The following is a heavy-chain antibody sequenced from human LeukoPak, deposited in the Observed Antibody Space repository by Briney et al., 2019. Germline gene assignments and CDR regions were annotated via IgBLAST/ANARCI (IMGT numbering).Heavy chain of an antibody. V-gene: IGHV3-21*01. CDR3: ARGAVAGYFDY. J-gene: IGHJ4*02. CDR2: ISSSSSYI. Sequence: GGSLRLSCAASGFTFSSYSMNWVRQAPGKGLEWVSSISSSSSYIYYADSVKGRFTISRDNAKNSLCLQMNSLRAEDTAVYYCARGAVAGYFDYWGQGTLVTVSS. D-gene: IGHD6-19*01. CDR1: GFTFSSYS.